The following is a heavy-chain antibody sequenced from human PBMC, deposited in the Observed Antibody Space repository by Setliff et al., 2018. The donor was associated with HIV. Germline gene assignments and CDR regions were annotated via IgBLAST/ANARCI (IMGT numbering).Heavy chain of an antibody. CDR1: GGSISTYY. V-gene: IGHV4-59*08. D-gene: IGHD3-22*01. J-gene: IGHJ3*02. CDR3: ARHGHFYDSSGSDAFDI. CDR2: VSYSGST. Sequence: TLSLTCNVSGGSISTYYWSWIRQPPGKGLEWLGYVSYSGSTNFNPSLESRLAMSVDMSKNHFSLKLRSVTAADTAVYYCARHGHFYDSSGSDAFDIWGHGTMVTVSS.